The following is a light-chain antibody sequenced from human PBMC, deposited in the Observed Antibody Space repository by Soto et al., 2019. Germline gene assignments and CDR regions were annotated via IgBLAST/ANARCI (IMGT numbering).Light chain of an antibody. J-gene: IGKJ3*01. CDR3: QKYSSVPV. CDR2: AAS. V-gene: IGKV1-27*01. Sequence: DVQMTKYPTSLSASVGDRVTITCRASQGIRNFVAWYQQKPGKAPKLLIYAASTLQSGVPSRFSGSGSGTDFTLTINSLQPEDVATYSCQKYSSVPVFGPGTKVEIK. CDR1: QGIRNF.